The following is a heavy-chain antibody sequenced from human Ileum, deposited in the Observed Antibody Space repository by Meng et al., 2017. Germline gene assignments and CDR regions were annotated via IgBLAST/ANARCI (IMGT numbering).Heavy chain of an antibody. CDR3: AREFYVDTAMVIDS. J-gene: IGHJ4*02. CDR2: IYYDGSS. Sequence: QVQLQESGPGLVKPSQTLSLTCMASNGSLTNVNNYWNWIRQAPGQALEHIGYIYYDGSSYATPSLKSRVTMSIDTSTNQFSLRLDSVTAADTAVYYCAREFYVDTAMVIDSWGPGALVTVSS. CDR1: NGSLTNVNNY. D-gene: IGHD5-18*01. V-gene: IGHV4-30-4*01.